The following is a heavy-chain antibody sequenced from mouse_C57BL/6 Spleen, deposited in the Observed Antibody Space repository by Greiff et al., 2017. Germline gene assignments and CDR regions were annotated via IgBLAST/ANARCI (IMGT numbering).Heavy chain of an antibody. Sequence: VQLQQSGPVLVKPGASVKMSCKASGYTFTDYYMNWVKQSHGKSLEWIGVINPYNGGTSYNQKFKGKATLTVDKSSSTAYMELNSLTSEDTAVYYCARSEGNYLDYWGQGTTRTGSS. CDR1: GYTFTDYY. CDR3: ARSEGNYLDY. CDR2: INPYNGGT. J-gene: IGHJ2*01. V-gene: IGHV1-19*01. D-gene: IGHD2-14*01.